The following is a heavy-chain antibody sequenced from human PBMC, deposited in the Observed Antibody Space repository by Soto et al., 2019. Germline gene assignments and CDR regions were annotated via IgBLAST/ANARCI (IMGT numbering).Heavy chain of an antibody. Sequence: GGSLRLSCAASGFTFSSYAMSWVRQAPGKGLEWVSAISGSGSSTYYADSVKGRFTISRDNSKNTLYLQMNSLRAEDTAVYYCASHILTGYYVYYFDYWGQGTLVTVSS. V-gene: IGHV3-23*01. CDR3: ASHILTGYYVYYFDY. CDR1: GFTFSSYA. D-gene: IGHD3-9*01. CDR2: ISGSGSST. J-gene: IGHJ4*02.